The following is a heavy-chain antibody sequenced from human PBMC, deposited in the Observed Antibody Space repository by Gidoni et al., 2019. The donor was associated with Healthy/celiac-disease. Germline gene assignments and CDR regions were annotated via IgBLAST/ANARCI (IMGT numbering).Heavy chain of an antibody. Sequence: QVQLVESGGGVVQPGRSLRLSCAASGFNFSSYGMHWVSQAPGKGLEWVAVISYDGSNKYYADSVKGRFTISRDNSKNTLYLQMNSLRAEDTAVYYCAKVNSGYDDWVDYFDYWGQGTLVTVSS. CDR1: GFNFSSYG. CDR3: AKVNSGYDDWVDYFDY. V-gene: IGHV3-30*18. J-gene: IGHJ4*02. CDR2: ISYDGSNK. D-gene: IGHD5-12*01.